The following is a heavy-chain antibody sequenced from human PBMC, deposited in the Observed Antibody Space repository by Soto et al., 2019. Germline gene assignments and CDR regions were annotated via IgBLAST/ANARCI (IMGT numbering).Heavy chain of an antibody. CDR1: GFTFSSYS. V-gene: IGHV3-48*02. Sequence: EVQLVESGGGLVQPGGSLRLSCAASGFTFSSYSMNWVRQAPGKGLEWVSYISSSSSTIYYADSVKGRLTISRDNAKNPLYLQMNSLRDEDTAVYYCARGRGCSGGSCYTGMGYWGQGTLVTVSS. CDR2: ISSSSSTI. CDR3: ARGRGCSGGSCYTGMGY. J-gene: IGHJ4*02. D-gene: IGHD2-15*01.